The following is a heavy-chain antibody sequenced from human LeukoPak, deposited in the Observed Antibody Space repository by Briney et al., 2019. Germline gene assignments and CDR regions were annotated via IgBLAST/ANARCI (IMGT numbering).Heavy chain of an antibody. CDR2: IYWNDDN. CDR3: ARRRKAATVNYFDL. J-gene: IGHJ4*02. CDR1: GFSLTTSGVG. D-gene: IGHD6-13*01. V-gene: IGHV2-5*01. Sequence: SGPTLVNPTQTLTLTCTFSGFSLTTSGVGVGWIRQPPGKALEWLALIYWNDDNRYRPSQKSRLTITKDTSKNQVVLTMTNMDPVDTATYYCARRRKAATVNYFDLWGQGTLVTVSS.